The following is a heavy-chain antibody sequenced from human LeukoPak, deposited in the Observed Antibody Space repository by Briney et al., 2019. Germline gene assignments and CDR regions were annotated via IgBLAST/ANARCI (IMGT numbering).Heavy chain of an antibody. CDR3: ARDRDGYKQGAFDI. CDR2: ISSSSSYT. J-gene: IGHJ3*02. D-gene: IGHD5-24*01. V-gene: IGHV3-21*01. Sequence: GGSLRLSCAASGFTFSGYSMNWVRQAPGKGLEWVSSISSSSSYTYYADSVKGRFTISRDNAKNSLYLQMNSLRAEDTAVYYCARDRDGYKQGAFDIWGQGTMVTVSS. CDR1: GFTFSGYS.